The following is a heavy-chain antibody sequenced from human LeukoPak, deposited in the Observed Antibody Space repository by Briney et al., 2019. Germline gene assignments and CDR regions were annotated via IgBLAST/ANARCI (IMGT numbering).Heavy chain of an antibody. Sequence: ASVKVSCKASGYTFTSYGISWVRQAPGQGLEWMGWISAYNGNTNYAQKLQGRVTMTTDTSTSTAYMELRSLRSDDTAVYYCARYCSSTSCYTLGYWGQGTLVTVSS. CDR3: ARYCSSTSCYTLGY. CDR2: ISAYNGNT. CDR1: GYTFTSYG. V-gene: IGHV1-18*01. D-gene: IGHD2-2*02. J-gene: IGHJ4*02.